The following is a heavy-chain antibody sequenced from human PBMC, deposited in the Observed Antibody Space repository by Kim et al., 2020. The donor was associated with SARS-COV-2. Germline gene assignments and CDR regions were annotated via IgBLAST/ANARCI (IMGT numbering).Heavy chain of an antibody. CDR3: ARDRGDYVPFDY. Sequence: YYADSVKGRFTISRDNSKNTLYLQMNSLRAEDTAVYYCARDRGDYVPFDYWGQGTLVTVSS. J-gene: IGHJ4*02. D-gene: IGHD4-17*01. V-gene: IGHV3-30*01.